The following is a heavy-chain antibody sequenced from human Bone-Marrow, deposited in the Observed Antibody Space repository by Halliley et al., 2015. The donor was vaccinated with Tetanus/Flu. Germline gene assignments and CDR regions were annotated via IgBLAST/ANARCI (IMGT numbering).Heavy chain of an antibody. V-gene: IGHV3-33*01. CDR2: IWYDGSNK. J-gene: IGHJ4*02. Sequence: SLRLSCAASGFTFSNYNIHWVRQAPGKGLEWVGVIWYDGSNKYYADSMKGRFTISRDNSKNMLYLQMNTLRAEDTALYYCATLTDFDFWGQGTLVTVSS. CDR3: ATLTDFDF. CDR1: GFTFSNYN.